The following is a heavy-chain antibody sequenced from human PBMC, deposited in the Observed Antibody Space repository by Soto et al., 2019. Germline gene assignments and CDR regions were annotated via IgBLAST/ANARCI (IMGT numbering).Heavy chain of an antibody. CDR3: AGPALDYSSMTSRPWQGNWDGHSGMDV. J-gene: IGHJ6*02. Sequence: QVQLQEAGPGLVKPSETLSLTCTGSGGSISSYYWIWILQPPGKGLECIGATCYSGTPKYNPSLPRRGTTSAASSKIQCALRLSFATAADTAVDSCAGPALDYSSMTSRPWQGNWDGHSGMDVWGQGKTVIVS. CDR1: GGSISSYY. D-gene: IGHD2-21*01. V-gene: IGHV4-59*01. CDR2: TCYSGTP.